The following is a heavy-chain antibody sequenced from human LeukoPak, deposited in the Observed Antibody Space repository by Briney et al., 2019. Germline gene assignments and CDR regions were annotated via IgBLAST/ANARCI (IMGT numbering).Heavy chain of an antibody. CDR3: ARTYCGGDCPVDY. CDR1: GFTFSSYW. V-gene: IGHV3-7*01. J-gene: IGHJ4*02. CDR2: IKQDGSEK. Sequence: SGGSLRLSCAASGFTFSSYWMSWVRQAPGKGLEWVANIKQDGSEKYYVDSVKGRFTISRDNAKNSLYLQMNSLRAEDTAVYYCARTYCGGDCPVDYWGQGTLVTVSS. D-gene: IGHD2-21*02.